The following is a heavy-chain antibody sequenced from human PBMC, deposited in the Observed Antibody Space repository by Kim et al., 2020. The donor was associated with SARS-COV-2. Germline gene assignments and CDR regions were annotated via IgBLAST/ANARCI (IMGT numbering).Heavy chain of an antibody. V-gene: IGHV3-49*04. CDR3: TSRDSSGYYYDDAFDI. D-gene: IGHD3-22*01. CDR2: IRSKAYGGTT. Sequence: GGSLRLSCTASGFTFGDYAMSWVRQAPGKGLEWVGFIRSKAYGGTTEYAASVKGRFTISRDDSKSIAYLQMNSLKTEDTAVYYCTSRDSSGYYYDDAFDIWGQGTMVTVSS. CDR1: GFTFGDYA. J-gene: IGHJ3*02.